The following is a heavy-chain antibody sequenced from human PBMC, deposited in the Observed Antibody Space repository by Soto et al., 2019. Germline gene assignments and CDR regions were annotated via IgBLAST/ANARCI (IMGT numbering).Heavy chain of an antibody. D-gene: IGHD6-19*01. V-gene: IGHV3-33*01. CDR2: IWDDGGNK. CDR1: GFNFSSYV. J-gene: IGHJ4*02. CDR3: ARDGQWLPRDGLRSSYYFAS. Sequence: QVQLVESGGGVVQPGRSLRLSCAASGFNFSSYVMHWVRQAPGKGLEWVAVIWDDGGNKYYADSVKGRFTISRDNSKNTLYLQMNCLRAGGTAVYYCARDGQWLPRDGLRSSYYFASWGQGTLVTVSS.